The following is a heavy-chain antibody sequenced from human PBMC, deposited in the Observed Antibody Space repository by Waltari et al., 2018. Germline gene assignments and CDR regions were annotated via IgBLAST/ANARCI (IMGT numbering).Heavy chain of an antibody. CDR1: GYTFTGYY. D-gene: IGHD3-16*01. Sequence: QVQLVQSGAEVKKPGASVKVSCKASGYTFTGYYMHWVRQAPGQGLEWMGWINPNSGGTNYAQKFQGWVTMTRDTSISTAYMELSRLRSDDTAVYYCARGHRFRGESNWFDPWGQGTLVTVSS. CDR2: INPNSGGT. CDR3: ARGHRFRGESNWFDP. J-gene: IGHJ5*02. V-gene: IGHV1-2*04.